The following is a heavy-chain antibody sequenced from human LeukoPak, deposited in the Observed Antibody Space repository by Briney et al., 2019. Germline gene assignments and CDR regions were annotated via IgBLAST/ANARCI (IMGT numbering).Heavy chain of an antibody. CDR1: GGSINSYY. V-gene: IGHV4-59*01. D-gene: IGHD3-9*01. CDR2: IYYSGST. Sequence: SETLSLTCTVSGGSINSYYWSWIRQPPGKGLEWIGYIYYSGSTNYNPSLKSRVTISVDTSKNQFSLKLSSVTAADTAVYYCARGLLTGYIFDYWGQGTLVTVSS. CDR3: ARGLLTGYIFDY. J-gene: IGHJ4*02.